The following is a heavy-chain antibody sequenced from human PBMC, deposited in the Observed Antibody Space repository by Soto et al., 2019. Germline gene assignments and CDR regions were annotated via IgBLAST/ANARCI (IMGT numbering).Heavy chain of an antibody. D-gene: IGHD3-3*01. CDR3: ARGSGYYRNFDS. Sequence: QVQLQESGPGLVKPSQTLSLTCYVSGGSITSGGYSWTWIRHQPGKALQWIGYIFDSGSAYYNPSLKSRITISVETGKNLFSLELSSVTAADTAVYYCARGSGYYRNFDSWGQGTLVSVSS. CDR1: GGSITSGGYS. V-gene: IGHV4-31*02. J-gene: IGHJ4*02. CDR2: IFDSGSA.